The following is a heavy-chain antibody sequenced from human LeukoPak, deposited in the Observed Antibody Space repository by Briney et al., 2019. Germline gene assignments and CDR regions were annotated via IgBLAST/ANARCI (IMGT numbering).Heavy chain of an antibody. V-gene: IGHV3-23*01. CDR2: ISGSGDST. D-gene: IGHD6-13*01. Sequence: GGSLRLSWAASGFTFSSYAMSWVRQAPGRGLEWVSAISGSGDSTYYGDSVKGRFTISRDNSKNTLYLQMNSLRAEDTAVYYCAKTRPLDSSSWSHGDYWGQGTLVTVSS. CDR3: AKTRPLDSSSWSHGDY. CDR1: GFTFSSYA. J-gene: IGHJ4*02.